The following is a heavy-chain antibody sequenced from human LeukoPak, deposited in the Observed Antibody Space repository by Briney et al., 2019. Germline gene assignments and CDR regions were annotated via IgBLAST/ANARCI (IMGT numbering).Heavy chain of an antibody. Sequence: SETLSLTCTVSGGSISSGDYYWSWIRQPPGKGLEWIGYIYYRGSTYYNPSLKSRVTISVDTSKNQFSLKLSSVTATDTAVYYCAREDYLRVPAALDYWGQGTPVTVSS. CDR2: IYYRGST. J-gene: IGHJ4*02. CDR1: GGSISSGDYY. V-gene: IGHV4-30-4*01. D-gene: IGHD2-2*01. CDR3: AREDYLRVPAALDY.